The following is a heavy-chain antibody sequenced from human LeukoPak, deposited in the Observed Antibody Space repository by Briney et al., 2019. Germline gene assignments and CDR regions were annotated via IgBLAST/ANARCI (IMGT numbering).Heavy chain of an antibody. V-gene: IGHV4-59*08. CDR2: IYYGGST. CDR3: AIQCYYGSGDSCGMDV. J-gene: IGHJ6*02. CDR1: GASISSYY. Sequence: PSETLSLTCTVSGASISSYYWSWIRQPPGKGLEWIGYIYYGGSTNYNPSLKSRVTISADPPKNQFSLELSFVTAADTAVYYCAIQCYYGSGDSCGMDVWGQGTTVTVSS. D-gene: IGHD3-10*01.